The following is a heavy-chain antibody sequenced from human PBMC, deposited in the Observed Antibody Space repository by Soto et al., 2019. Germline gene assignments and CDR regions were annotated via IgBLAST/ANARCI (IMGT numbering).Heavy chain of an antibody. Sequence: SVKVSCKASGGTFSSYAISWVRQAPGQGLEWMGGIIPIFGTANYAQKFQGRVTITADESTSTAYMELSSLRSEDTAVYYCARATSYSSIWYFGESLHYYYYYGMDVWGQGTTVTVSS. J-gene: IGHJ6*02. CDR3: ARATSYSSIWYFGESLHYYYYYGMDV. CDR1: GGTFSSYA. CDR2: IIPIFGTA. V-gene: IGHV1-69*13. D-gene: IGHD6-13*01.